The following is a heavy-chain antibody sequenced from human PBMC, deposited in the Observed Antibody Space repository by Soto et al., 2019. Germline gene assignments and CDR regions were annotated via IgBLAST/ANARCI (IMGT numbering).Heavy chain of an antibody. CDR2: SYPGDPDT. V-gene: IGHV5-51*01. Sequence: GESLKSSCKGSGYSFSDYWIGWVRQMHGKGLEWMGISYPGDPDTRYSPSFQGQVTISVDRSISTAYLQWSSLKASDSAMYYCAKQHRYCTITSCYVVDNWGQGTLVTSPQ. J-gene: IGHJ4*02. CDR1: GYSFSDYW. D-gene: IGHD2-2*01. CDR3: AKQHRYCTITSCYVVDN.